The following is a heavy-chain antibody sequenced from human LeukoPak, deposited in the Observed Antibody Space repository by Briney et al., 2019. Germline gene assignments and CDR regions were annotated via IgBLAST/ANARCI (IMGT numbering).Heavy chain of an antibody. D-gene: IGHD3-10*01. J-gene: IGHJ4*02. CDR1: GFTFSDYA. CDR3: AREVGSGNSDRYFDS. V-gene: IGHV3-23*01. Sequence: GGSLRLSCVASGFTFSDYAMNWVRQAPGKGLEWVSTFKTNSGQVYYAESVRGRFTISRDNSKNTVYLQMSGLRAEDTAVYYCAREVGSGNSDRYFDSWGQGTLVTVSS. CDR2: FKTNSGQV.